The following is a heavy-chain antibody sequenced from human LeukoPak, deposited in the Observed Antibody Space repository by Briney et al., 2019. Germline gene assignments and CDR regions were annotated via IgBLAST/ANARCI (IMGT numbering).Heavy chain of an antibody. J-gene: IGHJ4*02. V-gene: IGHV3-21*01. D-gene: IGHD2-2*01. CDR1: GFTFSRYS. CDR3: AKCDCSSTSCPYRYFDY. CDR2: ITGSSDYI. Sequence: GGSLRLSCAASGFTFSRYSVNWVRQAPGKGLEWVSCITGSSDYIFYAESVRGRFTISRDNAKNSLFLQMNSLRAEDTAVYYCAKCDCSSTSCPYRYFDYWGQGTLVTVSS.